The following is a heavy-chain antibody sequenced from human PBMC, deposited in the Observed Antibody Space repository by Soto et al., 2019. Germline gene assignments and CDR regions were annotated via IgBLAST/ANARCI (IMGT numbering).Heavy chain of an antibody. CDR3: ANYDSSGHDAFDI. Sequence: GESLKISCKGSGYSFTSYCIGWVRQMPGKGLEWMGIIYPGDSDTRYSPSFQGQVTISADKSISTAYLQWSSLKASDTAMYYCANYDSSGHDAFDIWGQGTMVTVSS. V-gene: IGHV5-51*01. CDR2: IYPGDSDT. D-gene: IGHD3-22*01. CDR1: GYSFTSYC. J-gene: IGHJ3*02.